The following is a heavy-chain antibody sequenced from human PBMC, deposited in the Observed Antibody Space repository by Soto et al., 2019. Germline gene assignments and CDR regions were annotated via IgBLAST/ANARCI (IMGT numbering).Heavy chain of an antibody. CDR1: GGSFSGYD. V-gene: IGHV4-34*01. CDR2: INHSGST. Sequence: PSETLSLTCAVYGGSFSGYDWSWIRQPPGKGLEWIGEINHSGSTNYNPSLKSRVTISVDTSKNQFSLKLSSVTAADTAVYYCARVRCSGGSCYLFDYWGQGTPVTVSS. D-gene: IGHD2-15*01. J-gene: IGHJ4*02. CDR3: ARVRCSGGSCYLFDY.